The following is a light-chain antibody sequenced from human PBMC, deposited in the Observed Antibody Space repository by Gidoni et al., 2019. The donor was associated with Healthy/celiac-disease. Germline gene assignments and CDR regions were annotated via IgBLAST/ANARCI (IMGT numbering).Light chain of an antibody. CDR3: GTWDSILSAHVV. Sequence: QSVLTKPPSVSAAPGQKVTISCSGSSSNIGDNYVSWYQQLPGTSPKLLIYDNNKRPSGIPDRFSGSKSGTSATLGITGLQTGDDADYYCGTWDSILSAHVVFGGGTKLTVL. V-gene: IGLV1-51*01. CDR2: DNN. J-gene: IGLJ2*01. CDR1: SSNIGDNY.